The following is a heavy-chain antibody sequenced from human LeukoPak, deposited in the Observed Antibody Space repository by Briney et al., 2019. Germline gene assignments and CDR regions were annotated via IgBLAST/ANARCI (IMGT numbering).Heavy chain of an antibody. CDR2: IYTSGST. D-gene: IGHD3-22*01. Sequence: PSETLSLTCTVSGGSISSGSYYWSWIRQPAGKGLEWIGRIYTSGSTNYNPSLKTRVTMSVDTSKNQFSLRLSSVTAADTAVYYCARWKEFEDDTSGYYPKYYFDYWGQGTLVTVSS. CDR1: GGSISSGSYY. J-gene: IGHJ4*02. CDR3: ARWKEFEDDTSGYYPKYYFDY. V-gene: IGHV4-61*02.